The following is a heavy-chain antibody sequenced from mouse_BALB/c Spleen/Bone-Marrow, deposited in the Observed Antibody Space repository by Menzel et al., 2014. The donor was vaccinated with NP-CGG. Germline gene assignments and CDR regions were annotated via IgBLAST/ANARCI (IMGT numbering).Heavy chain of an antibody. Sequence: VQLQQSGAGLVRPGTSVKVSCKASGYAFTNYLIEWVKQRPGQGLEWIGVINPGSGGTNYNEKFKGKATLTADKSSSTAYMQLSSLTSDDSAVYFCARGGDYGFMDYWGQGTSLTVSS. CDR1: GYAFTNYL. V-gene: IGHV1-54*01. CDR3: ARGGDYGFMDY. D-gene: IGHD1-2*01. CDR2: INPGSGGT. J-gene: IGHJ4*01.